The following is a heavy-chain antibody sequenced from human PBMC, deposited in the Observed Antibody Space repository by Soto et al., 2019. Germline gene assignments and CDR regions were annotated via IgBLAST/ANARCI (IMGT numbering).Heavy chain of an antibody. Sequence: QITLKESGPTLVKPTQTLTLTCTCSGFSLSTSGVGVGWIRQPPGKALEWLALIYWDDDKRYSPSLKSRLTITKDTSKNQVVLTMTNMDPVDTATYYCAQAPTTVVTPETWGQGTLVTVSS. CDR1: GFSLSTSGVG. J-gene: IGHJ4*02. CDR2: IYWDDDK. V-gene: IGHV2-5*02. CDR3: AQAPTTVVTPET. D-gene: IGHD4-17*01.